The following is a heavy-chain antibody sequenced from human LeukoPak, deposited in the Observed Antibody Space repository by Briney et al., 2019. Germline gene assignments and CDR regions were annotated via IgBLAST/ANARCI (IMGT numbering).Heavy chain of an antibody. Sequence: GGSLRLSCAASGFTFSSYWMSWVRQAPGKGLERVANIKQDGSEKYYVDSVKGRFTISRDNAKNSLYLQMNSLRAEDTAVFYCAPHRGRVVTAIQSFDYWGQGTLVTVSS. CDR3: APHRGRVVTAIQSFDY. CDR2: IKQDGSEK. D-gene: IGHD2-21*02. J-gene: IGHJ4*02. V-gene: IGHV3-7*01. CDR1: GFTFSSYW.